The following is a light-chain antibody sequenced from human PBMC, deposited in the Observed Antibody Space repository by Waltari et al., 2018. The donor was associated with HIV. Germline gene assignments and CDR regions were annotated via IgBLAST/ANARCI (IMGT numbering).Light chain of an antibody. CDR1: SGPVGGYNY. V-gene: IGLV2-11*01. J-gene: IGLJ2*01. CDR3: QLYAGSYSL. CDR2: DVN. Sequence: QSALTQPHSLSGSPRQSVTISCTGASGPVGGYNYVSWYQQHPGKTPKLIIFDVNKRPSGVPDRVSGSKSGDTASLTISGLQPDDEADYYCQLYAGSYSLFGGGTKVTVL.